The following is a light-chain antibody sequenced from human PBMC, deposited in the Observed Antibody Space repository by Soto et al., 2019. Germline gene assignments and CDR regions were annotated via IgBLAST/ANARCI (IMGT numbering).Light chain of an antibody. J-gene: IGKJ3*01. CDR1: QSISSY. Sequence: EIQMTQSPSSLSASVGDRVTITCRASQSISSYLNWYQQKPGKAPKLLIYAASSLQSGVPSRFSGSGSGTDFTLTISSLQPEDFATYYCQQSYSTPRLTFGPGTKVDIK. V-gene: IGKV1-39*01. CDR3: QQSYSTPRLT. CDR2: AAS.